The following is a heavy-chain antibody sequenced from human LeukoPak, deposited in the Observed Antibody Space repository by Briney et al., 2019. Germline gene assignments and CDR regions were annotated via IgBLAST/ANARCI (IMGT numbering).Heavy chain of an antibody. CDR1: GFNFSSYA. V-gene: IGHV3-23*01. D-gene: IGHD3-22*01. CDR2: ISGSGGST. Sequence: PGGSLRLSCAASGFNFSSYAMSWVRQAPGKGLEWVSDISGSGGSTYYAGSVKGRFTISRDNSKNTLYLQMNSLRAEDTAVYYCAMYYYDSSGYSKSYYFDYWGHGTLVTVSS. J-gene: IGHJ4*01. CDR3: AMYYYDSSGYSKSYYFDY.